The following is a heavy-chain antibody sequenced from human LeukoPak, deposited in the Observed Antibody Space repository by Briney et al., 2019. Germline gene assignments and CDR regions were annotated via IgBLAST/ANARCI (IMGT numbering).Heavy chain of an antibody. V-gene: IGHV1-18*01. CDR2: ISAYNGNR. J-gene: IGHJ3*02. CDR3: AIFREYYYDSSGYGFGAFDI. Sequence: ASVKVSCKASGYTFTSYGISWVRQAPGQGLEWMGWISAYNGNRNYAQKLQGRVTMTTDTSTSTAYMELRSLRSDDTAVYYCAIFREYYYDSSGYGFGAFDIWGQGTMVTVSS. CDR1: GYTFTSYG. D-gene: IGHD3-22*01.